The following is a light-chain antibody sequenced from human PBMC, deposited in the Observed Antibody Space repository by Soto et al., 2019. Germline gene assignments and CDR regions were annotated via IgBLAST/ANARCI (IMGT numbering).Light chain of an antibody. CDR2: DAS. CDR1: QDIRNR. Sequence: MTQSPPSLSASVGDRVTITCQASQDIRNRLNWYRQKPGKAPEVLIYDASNLATGVPSRFTGSGSDIDFTLSISSLQPEDIATYYCHPYDNPLRLTIGPGTKVNIQ. V-gene: IGKV1-33*01. CDR3: HPYDNPLRLT. J-gene: IGKJ3*01.